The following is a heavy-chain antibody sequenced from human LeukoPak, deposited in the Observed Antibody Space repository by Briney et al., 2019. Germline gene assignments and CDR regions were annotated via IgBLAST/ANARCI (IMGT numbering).Heavy chain of an antibody. Sequence: PGGSLSLSCAASGFTFSSYAMSWVRQTPGKGLEWVSAISGSGGNTYYADSVKGRFTISRDNSQNTLYLQMNSLRAEDTAVYYCAKQRSEVVVAATNYWGQGTLVTVSS. V-gene: IGHV3-23*01. CDR2: ISGSGGNT. D-gene: IGHD2-15*01. CDR1: GFTFSSYA. CDR3: AKQRSEVVVAATNY. J-gene: IGHJ4*02.